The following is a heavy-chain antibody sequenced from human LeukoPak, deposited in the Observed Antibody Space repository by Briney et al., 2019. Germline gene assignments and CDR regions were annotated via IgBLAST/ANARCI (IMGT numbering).Heavy chain of an antibody. D-gene: IGHD3-10*01. CDR2: IIPILGIA. CDR1: GGTFSSYA. Sequence: ASVKVSCKASGGTFSSYAISWVRQAPGQGLEWMGRIIPILGIANYAQKFKGRVTITADKSTSTAYMELRSLRSDDTAVYYCARDSIRITMVRGAVLYNWFDPWGQGTLVTVSS. CDR3: ARDSIRITMVRGAVLYNWFDP. V-gene: IGHV1-69*04. J-gene: IGHJ5*02.